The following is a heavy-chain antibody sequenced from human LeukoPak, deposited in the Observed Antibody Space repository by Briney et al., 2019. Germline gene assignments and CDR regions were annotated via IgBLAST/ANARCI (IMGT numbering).Heavy chain of an antibody. CDR2: ISDSGGST. CDR3: ARDIRGSGNYGWFDP. V-gene: IGHV3-23*01. J-gene: IGHJ5*02. CDR1: GFTFSSYA. D-gene: IGHD3-10*01. Sequence: PGESLRLSCVASGFTFSSYAMSWVRQAPGKGLEWVAAISDSGGSTYYVDSVRGRFTISRDNSKNTLYLQMNSLRAEDTAIYSCARDIRGSGNYGWFDPWGQGTLVTVSS.